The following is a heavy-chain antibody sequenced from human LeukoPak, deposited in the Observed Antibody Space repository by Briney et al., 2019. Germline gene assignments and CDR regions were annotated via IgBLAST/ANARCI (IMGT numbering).Heavy chain of an antibody. Sequence: PGGSLRLSCAASGFTFSSYSMNWVRQAPGKGLEWVSCISSSSSTIYYADSVKGRFTISRDNAKNSLYLQMNSLRAEDTAVYYCASATGLQSSPGGRRRLYFDYWGQGTLVTVSS. CDR3: ASATGLQSSPGGRRRLYFDY. D-gene: IGHD4-11*01. CDR2: ISSSSSTI. V-gene: IGHV3-48*04. CDR1: GFTFSSYS. J-gene: IGHJ4*02.